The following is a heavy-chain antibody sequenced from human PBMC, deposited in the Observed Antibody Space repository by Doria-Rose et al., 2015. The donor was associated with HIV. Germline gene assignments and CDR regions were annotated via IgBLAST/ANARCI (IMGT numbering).Heavy chain of an antibody. CDR2: SFSDDER. Sequence: QVTLKESGPVLVKPTETLTLTCTVSGVSLSSPGMGVSWIRQPPGKALEWLAHSFSDDERSYRASLKSRLTISRGTSKSQLVLTMTDMDPVDTATYYCARIKSSRWYHKYYFDFWGQGSLVIVSA. CDR1: GVSLSSPGMG. V-gene: IGHV2-26*01. D-gene: IGHD6-13*01. CDR3: ARIKSSRWYHKYYFDF. J-gene: IGHJ4*02.